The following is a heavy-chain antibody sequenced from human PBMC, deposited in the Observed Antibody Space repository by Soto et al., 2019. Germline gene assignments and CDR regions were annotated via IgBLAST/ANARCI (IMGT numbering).Heavy chain of an antibody. J-gene: IGHJ5*02. CDR3: ARFRGSGSLNWFDP. Sequence: SETLSLTCTVSGGSVSSSGYYWSWIRQPPGKGLEWLGEINHGGSTNYNPSLKSRVTISVDTSKNQFSLKLSSVTAADTAVYYCARFRGSGSLNWFDPWGQGTLVTVSS. D-gene: IGHD3-10*01. CDR2: INHGGST. CDR1: GGSVSSSGYY. V-gene: IGHV4-61*08.